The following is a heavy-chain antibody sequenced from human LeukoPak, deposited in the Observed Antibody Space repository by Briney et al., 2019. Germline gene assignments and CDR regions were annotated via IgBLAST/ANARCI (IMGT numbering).Heavy chain of an antibody. Sequence: ASVKVSCKASGYTFTGYYMHWVRQAPGQGLEWMGWINPNSGGTNYAQKFRGRVTMTRDTSISTAYMELSRLRSDDSAVYYCARGYCSAGSCFREFDFWGQGTPVTVSS. J-gene: IGHJ4*02. D-gene: IGHD2-15*01. CDR2: INPNSGGT. V-gene: IGHV1-2*02. CDR1: GYTFTGYY. CDR3: ARGYCSAGSCFREFDF.